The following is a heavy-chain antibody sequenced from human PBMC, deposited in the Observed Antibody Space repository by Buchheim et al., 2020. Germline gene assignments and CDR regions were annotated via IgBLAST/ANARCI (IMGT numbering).Heavy chain of an antibody. D-gene: IGHD2-2*01. V-gene: IGHV1-2*04. CDR1: GYTFTDNY. Sequence: QVQLVQSGAEVKKPGASVKVSCKASGYTFTDNYLHWVRQAPGQGLEWMGWINPYSGVTNYAQQFQGWVTMTRDRSITKAFMEVSRLSFDDTAVYYCAREIRYCSSSSCNIGDFDYWGQGTL. CDR3: AREIRYCSSSSCNIGDFDY. J-gene: IGHJ4*02. CDR2: INPYSGVT.